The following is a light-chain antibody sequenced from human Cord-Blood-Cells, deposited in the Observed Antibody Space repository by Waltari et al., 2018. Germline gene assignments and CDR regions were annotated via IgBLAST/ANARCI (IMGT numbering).Light chain of an antibody. J-gene: IGKJ2*01. Sequence: EIVKTQSPATLSVSPGESATLSCRASQSVSSNLAWYQQKPGQAPRLLIYVASTRATGIPARFSGSGSGTEFTLTISSLQSEDFAVYYCQQYNNWPPDTFGQGTKLEIK. V-gene: IGKV3-15*01. CDR1: QSVSSN. CDR3: QQYNNWPPDT. CDR2: VAS.